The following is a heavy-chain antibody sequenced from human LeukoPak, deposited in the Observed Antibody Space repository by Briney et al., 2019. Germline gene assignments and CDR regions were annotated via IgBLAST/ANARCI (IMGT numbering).Heavy chain of an antibody. J-gene: IGHJ6*02. CDR3: ARSNGYGSVTTPYYYYGMDV. Sequence: GASVKVSCKASGYIFINNDINWVRQAAGQGLEWMGWMNANSGNTGYAQKFQGRVTMTRDTSISTAYMELSGLRSEDTAVYYCARSNGYGSVTTPYYYYGMDVWGQGTTVTVSS. D-gene: IGHD4-17*01. CDR2: MNANSGNT. CDR1: GYIFINND. V-gene: IGHV1-8*01.